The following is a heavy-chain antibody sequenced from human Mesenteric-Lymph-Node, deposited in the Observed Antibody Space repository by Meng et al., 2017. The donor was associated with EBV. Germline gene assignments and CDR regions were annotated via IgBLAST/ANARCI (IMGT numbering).Heavy chain of an antibody. CDR2: INAYNGDT. CDR1: GYTFTNYC. V-gene: IGHV1-18*01. CDR3: ARVEVGITSGDY. D-gene: IGHD2-21*01. Sequence: QAQLVQSGCEVKKPGASVKVSCKASGYTFTNYCITWVRQAPGQGLERMGWINAYNGDTNYAQTLQGRVTMTTDTSTSTAYMELRSLRSDDTAVYYCARVEVGITSGDYWGQGTLVTVSS. J-gene: IGHJ4*02.